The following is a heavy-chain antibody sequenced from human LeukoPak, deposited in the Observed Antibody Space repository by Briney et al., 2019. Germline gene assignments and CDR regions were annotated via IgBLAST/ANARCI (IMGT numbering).Heavy chain of an antibody. CDR2: IYYSGNT. J-gene: IGHJ4*02. V-gene: IGHV4-39*01. CDR1: GGSISSSGYY. D-gene: IGHD5-18*01. CDR3: ARRVTAMVTLDH. Sequence: SETLSLTCTVSGGSISSSGYYWGWIRQPPGKGLEWIGTIYYSGNTYYNPSLKSRVTISVDTSKNQFSLKLNSVTAADTAVYHCARRVTAMVTLDHWGQGTLVTVSS.